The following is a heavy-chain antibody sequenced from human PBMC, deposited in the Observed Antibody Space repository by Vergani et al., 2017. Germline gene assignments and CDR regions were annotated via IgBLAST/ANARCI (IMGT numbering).Heavy chain of an antibody. Sequence: QVQLAESGGGRVQPGRSLRLSCAASGFSFSSHAIHRVRQAPGKGMEWVAVISNDGSKKYYADSVKGRFTISRDNSKNTLDLQMNSLRTQDTAVYYCAKAGSVTSGSQQDNVYMDVWGKGTTVTVS. CDR3: AKAGSVTSGSQQDNVYMDV. CDR2: ISNDGSKK. V-gene: IGHV3-30*18. J-gene: IGHJ6*03. D-gene: IGHD3-10*01. CDR1: GFSFSSHA.